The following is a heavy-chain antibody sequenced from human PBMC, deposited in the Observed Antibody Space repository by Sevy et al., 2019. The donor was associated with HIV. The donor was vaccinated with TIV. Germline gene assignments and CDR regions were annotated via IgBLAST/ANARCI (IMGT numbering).Heavy chain of an antibody. D-gene: IGHD6-19*01. V-gene: IGHV3-30-3*01. Sequence: GGSLRLSCAASGFTFSSYAMHWVRQAPGKGLEWVAVISYDGSNKYYADSVKGRFTISRDNSKNTLYLQMNSLRAEDTAVYYCVRDKYSSGWYYAFDIWGQGTMVTVSS. CDR2: ISYDGSNK. CDR1: GFTFSSYA. J-gene: IGHJ3*02. CDR3: VRDKYSSGWYYAFDI.